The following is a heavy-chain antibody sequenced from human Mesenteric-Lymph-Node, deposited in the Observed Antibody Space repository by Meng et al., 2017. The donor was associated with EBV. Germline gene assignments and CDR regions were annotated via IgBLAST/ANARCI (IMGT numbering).Heavy chain of an antibody. J-gene: IGHJ4*02. V-gene: IGHV4-4*02. CDR2: IYHNGNT. CDR1: SGSSSSSNW. Sequence: QVQLQESGPGLVKPSATLSLTCAVSSGSSSSSNWWSWVRQPPGKGLEWIGEIYHNGNTNYNPSLKSRVAISVDKSKNQFSLKLNSVTAADTAVYYCARADSSGPWHFDYWGQGTLVTVSS. D-gene: IGHD3-22*01. CDR3: ARADSSGPWHFDY.